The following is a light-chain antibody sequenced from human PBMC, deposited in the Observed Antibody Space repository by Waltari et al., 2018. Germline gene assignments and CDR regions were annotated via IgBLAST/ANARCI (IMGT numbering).Light chain of an antibody. CDR3: SSYAGSSTLV. Sequence: QSALTQPRSVSGSPGQSVTISCTGTSSDAGASYYASWYQQNPGKAPKLMIYDVNNRPSGVPYRFSGSKSGNTASLTISGLQPEDEADYYCSSYAGSSTLVFGGGTKLTVL. CDR2: DVN. J-gene: IGLJ3*02. CDR1: SSDAGASYY. V-gene: IGLV2-11*01.